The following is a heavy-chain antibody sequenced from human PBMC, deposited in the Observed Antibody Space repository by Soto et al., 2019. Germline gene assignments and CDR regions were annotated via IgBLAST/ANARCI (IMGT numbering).Heavy chain of an antibody. CDR3: ASPKIAFYNWFDP. J-gene: IGHJ5*02. CDR2: IYYSGST. CDR1: GGSISSSSYS. Sequence: QLQLQESGPGLVKPSETLSLTCTVSGGSISSSSYSWGWIRQPPGKGLEWIGSIYYSGSTYYNPSLKSRVTISVDTSKNQFSLKLSSVTAADTAVYYCASPKIAFYNWFDPWGQGTLVTVSS. D-gene: IGHD3-3*02. V-gene: IGHV4-39*01.